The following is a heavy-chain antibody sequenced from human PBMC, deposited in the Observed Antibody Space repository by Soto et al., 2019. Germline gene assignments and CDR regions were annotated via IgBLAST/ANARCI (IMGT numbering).Heavy chain of an antibody. J-gene: IGHJ6*02. CDR3: ARPPTPYYDFWSGYLGNLYYYGMDV. V-gene: IGHV3-30-3*01. D-gene: IGHD3-3*01. Sequence: WGSPRLSCAASGFTFSSYAMHWVRQAPGKGLEWVAVISYDGSNKYYADSVKGRFTISRDNSKNTLYLQMNSLRAEDTAVYYCARPPTPYYDFWSGYLGNLYYYGMDVWGQGTTVTVSS. CDR2: ISYDGSNK. CDR1: GFTFSSYA.